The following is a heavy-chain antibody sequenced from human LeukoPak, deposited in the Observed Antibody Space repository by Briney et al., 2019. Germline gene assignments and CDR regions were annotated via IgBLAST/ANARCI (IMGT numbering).Heavy chain of an antibody. CDR1: GYTFTGYY. J-gene: IGHJ6*02. Sequence: ASVKVSCKASGYTFTGYYMHWVRQAPGQGLGWMGWINPNSGGTNYAQKFQGRVTMTRDTSISTDYMELSRLRSDDTAVYSCARELVIVGVHYYYYGMDVWGQGTTVTVSS. CDR2: INPNSGGT. CDR3: ARELVIVGVHYYYYGMDV. D-gene: IGHD1-26*01. V-gene: IGHV1-2*02.